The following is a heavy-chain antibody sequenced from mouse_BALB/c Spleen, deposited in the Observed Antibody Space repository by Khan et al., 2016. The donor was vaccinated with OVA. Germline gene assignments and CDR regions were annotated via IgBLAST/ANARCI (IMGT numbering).Heavy chain of an antibody. V-gene: IGHV5-9-3*01. J-gene: IGHJ3*01. D-gene: IGHD2-1*01. CDR1: GFTFSTYA. CDR3: ARSPYGNFAY. CDR2: ISSDGDYT. Sequence: EVELVESGGGLVKPGGPLKLSCAASGFTFSTYAMSWVRQTPEKRLEWVATISSDGDYTYYPDNVTGRFTISRDNAKNTLYLQMSSLRSEDTAMYYCARSPYGNFAYWGQGTLVPVFA.